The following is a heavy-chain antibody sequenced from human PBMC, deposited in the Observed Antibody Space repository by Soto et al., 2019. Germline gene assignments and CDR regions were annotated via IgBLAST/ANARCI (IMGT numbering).Heavy chain of an antibody. Sequence: PSETLSLTSTVSGVSISSGCYSLSWLRQPPGKGLEWIGYIYHSGSTYYNPSLKSRVTISVDRSKNQFSLKLSSVTAADTAVYYCASLTVVTRLFDYWGQGTLVTVSS. CDR3: ASLTVVTRLFDY. CDR1: GVSISSGCYS. J-gene: IGHJ4*02. V-gene: IGHV4-30-2*01. D-gene: IGHD2-15*01. CDR2: IYHSGST.